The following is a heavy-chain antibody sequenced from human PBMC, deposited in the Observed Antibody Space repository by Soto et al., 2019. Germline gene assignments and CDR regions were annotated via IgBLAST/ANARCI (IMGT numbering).Heavy chain of an antibody. CDR1: GYTSTSYD. D-gene: IGHD2-2*01. Sequence: GASVKVSCKASGYTSTSYDINWVRQATGQGLEWMGWMNPNSGNTGYAQKFQGRVTMTRNTSISTAYMELSSLRSEDTAVYYCARHIVLVPAAMLYYYYGMDVWGQGTTVTVS. CDR2: MNPNSGNT. V-gene: IGHV1-8*01. J-gene: IGHJ6*02. CDR3: ARHIVLVPAAMLYYYYGMDV.